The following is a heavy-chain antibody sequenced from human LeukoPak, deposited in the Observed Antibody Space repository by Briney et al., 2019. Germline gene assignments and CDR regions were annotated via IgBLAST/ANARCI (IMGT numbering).Heavy chain of an antibody. D-gene: IGHD6-19*01. J-gene: IGHJ4*02. CDR2: IYTSGST. CDR1: GGSISSYY. CDR3: ARGSAVAGTGL. Sequence: PSETLSLTCTGSGGSISSYYWSWLRQPAGKGREGIGRIYTSGSTNYNPSLKSRVTMSVDTSKNQFSLKLSSVTAADTAVYYCARGSAVAGTGLWGQGTLVTVSS. V-gene: IGHV4-4*07.